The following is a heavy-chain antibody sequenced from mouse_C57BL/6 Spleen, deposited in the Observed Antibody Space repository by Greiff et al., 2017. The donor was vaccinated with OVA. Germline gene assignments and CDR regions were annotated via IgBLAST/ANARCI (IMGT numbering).Heavy chain of an antibody. CDR1: GFTFTDYY. D-gene: IGHD2-2*01. V-gene: IGHV7-3*01. CDR2: IRNKANGYTT. CDR3: ARYGDLWFHWYFDV. Sequence: EVKLMESGGGLVQPGGSLSLSCAASGFTFTDYYMSWVRQPPGKALEWLGFIRNKANGYTTEYSASVKGRFTISRDNSQSILYLQMNALRAEDSATYYCARYGDLWFHWYFDVWGTGTTVTVSS. J-gene: IGHJ1*03.